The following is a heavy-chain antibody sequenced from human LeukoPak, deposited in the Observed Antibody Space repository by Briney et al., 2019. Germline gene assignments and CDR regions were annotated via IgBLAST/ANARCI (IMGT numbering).Heavy chain of an antibody. J-gene: IGHJ4*02. CDR2: ISSSSSYI. V-gene: IGHV3-21*01. Sequence: PGGSLRLSCAASGFTFSSYSMNWVRQAPGKGLEWVSSISSSSSYIYYADSVKGRFTISRDNAKNSLYLQMNSLRAEDTAVYYCARALIAVAGIFFDYWGQGTLVTVSS. CDR3: ARALIAVAGIFFDY. D-gene: IGHD6-19*01. CDR1: GFTFSSYS.